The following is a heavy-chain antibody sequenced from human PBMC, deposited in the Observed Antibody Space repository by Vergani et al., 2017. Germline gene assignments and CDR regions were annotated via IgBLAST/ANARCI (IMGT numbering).Heavy chain of an antibody. D-gene: IGHD3-3*01. V-gene: IGHV3-48*03. J-gene: IGHJ4*02. CDR3: ARGGSYYDFWSGYHRFDY. Sequence: EVQLVESGGGLVQPGGSLRLSCAASGFTFSSYEMNWVRQAPGKGLEWFSYISSSGSTIYYADSVKGRFTISRDNAKNSLYLQMNSLRAEDTAVYYCARGGSYYDFWSGYHRFDYWGQGTLVTVSS. CDR1: GFTFSSYE. CDR2: ISSSGSTI.